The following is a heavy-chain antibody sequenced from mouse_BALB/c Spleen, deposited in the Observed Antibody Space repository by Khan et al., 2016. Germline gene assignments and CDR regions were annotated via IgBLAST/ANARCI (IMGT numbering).Heavy chain of an antibody. J-gene: IGHJ4*01. CDR3: ARPHYYSMDY. V-gene: IGHV5-17*02. CDR1: GFTFSSFG. Sequence: EVELVASGGGLVQPGGSRKLSCAASGFTFSSFGMHWIRQTPEKGLEWVAYISSDSNTIYYAVTVKDRFTISRDNPNNTLFLQMTSLRSDDTAMYYYARPHYYSMDYWGQGTSVTVSS. CDR2: ISSDSNTI.